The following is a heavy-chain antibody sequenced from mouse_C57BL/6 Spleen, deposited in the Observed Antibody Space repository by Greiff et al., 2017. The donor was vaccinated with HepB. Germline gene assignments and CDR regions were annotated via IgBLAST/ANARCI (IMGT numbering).Heavy chain of an antibody. D-gene: IGHD2-4*01. CDR3: ASYYEYERGY. V-gene: IGHV1-82*01. Sequence: QVQLQQSGPELVKPGASVKISCKASGYAFSSSWMNWVKQRPGKGLEWIGRIYPGDGDTNYNGKFKGKATRTADKSSSTAYMQLSSLTSEDSAVYCCASYYEYERGYWGQGTTLTVSS. J-gene: IGHJ2*01. CDR2: IYPGDGDT. CDR1: GYAFSSSW.